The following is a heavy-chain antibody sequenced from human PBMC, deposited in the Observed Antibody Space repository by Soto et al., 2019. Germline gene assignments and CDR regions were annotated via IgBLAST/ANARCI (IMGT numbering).Heavy chain of an antibody. CDR2: ISSSSSTI. J-gene: IGHJ6*02. CDR3: ARDGIADSWGYYYYYYGMDV. D-gene: IGHD6-13*01. CDR1: GFTFSSYS. V-gene: IGHV3-48*02. Sequence: GGSLRLSCAASGFTFSSYSMNWVRQAPGKGLGWVSYISSSSSTIYYADSVKGRFTISRDNAKNSLYLQMNSLRDEDTAVYYCARDGIADSWGYYYYYYGMDVWGQGTTVTVSS.